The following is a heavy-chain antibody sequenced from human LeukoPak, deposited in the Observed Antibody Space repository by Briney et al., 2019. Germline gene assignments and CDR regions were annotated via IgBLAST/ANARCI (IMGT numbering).Heavy chain of an antibody. D-gene: IGHD2-2*01. CDR3: AKDRGIVVVPAEIDY. J-gene: IGHJ4*02. CDR1: GFTFDDYA. Sequence: SLRLSCAASGFTFDDYAMHWVRQAPGKGLEWVSGISWNSGSIGYADSVKGRFTISRDNAKNSLYLQMNSLRAEDTALYYCAKDRGIVVVPAEIDYWGQGTLVTVSS. CDR2: ISWNSGSI. V-gene: IGHV3-9*01.